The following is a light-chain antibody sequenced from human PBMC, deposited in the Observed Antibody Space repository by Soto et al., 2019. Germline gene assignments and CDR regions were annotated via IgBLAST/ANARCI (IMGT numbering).Light chain of an antibody. CDR1: SSDVGAYNY. CDR3: NSYTGRSARYV. Sequence: QSVLTQPASVSGSPGQSSTISCTGTSSDVGAYNYVSWYQQHPGKAPKLMIYDVTNRPSGVSERFSGSKSGNTASLTISGLRAEDEADYYCNSYTGRSARYVFGTGTKLTVL. J-gene: IGLJ1*01. CDR2: DVT. V-gene: IGLV2-14*01.